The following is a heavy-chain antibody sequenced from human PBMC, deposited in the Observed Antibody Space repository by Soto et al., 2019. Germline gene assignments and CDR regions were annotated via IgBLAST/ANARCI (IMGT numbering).Heavy chain of an antibody. V-gene: IGHV1-3*01. D-gene: IGHD3-3*01. CDR2: INAGNGNT. CDR3: ARDVLYYDLWSGPLKAPFDY. J-gene: IGHJ4*02. Sequence: ASVKVSCKAPGYTFTSYAMHLVRQAPEQRLARMGWINAGNGNTKYSQKFQGRVTITRDTSASTSYMELSSLRSEDTAVYYCARDVLYYDLWSGPLKAPFDYWGQGTLVTVS. CDR1: GYTFTSYA.